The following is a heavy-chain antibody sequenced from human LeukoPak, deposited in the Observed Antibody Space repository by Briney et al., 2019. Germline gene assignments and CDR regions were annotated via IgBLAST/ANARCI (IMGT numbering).Heavy chain of an antibody. CDR3: ASDFTGDSSGYYPRY. V-gene: IGHV5-51*01. J-gene: IGHJ4*02. D-gene: IGHD3-22*01. CDR2: IYPGDSDT. Sequence: GESLKISCKGSGYTFTSYWIGWVRQMPGKGLEWMGIIYPGDSDTRYGPSFQGQVTISADKSISTAFLQWSSLKASDTAMYYCASDFTGDSSGYYPRYWGQGTLVTVSS. CDR1: GYTFTSYW.